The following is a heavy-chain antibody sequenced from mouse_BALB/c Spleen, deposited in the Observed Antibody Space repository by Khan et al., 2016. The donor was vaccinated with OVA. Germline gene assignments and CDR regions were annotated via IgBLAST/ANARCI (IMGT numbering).Heavy chain of an antibody. J-gene: IGHJ3*01. Sequence: QVQLQQSGPELVKPGASVKISCKASGYTFTDYYINWVKQKPGQGLEWIGWIYPGSGNTKYNEKFKGRATLTVDTSSRTAYMQLSSLTSEDTAGYFCARVNYYGSTSWLAYWGQGTLVTVSA. D-gene: IGHD1-1*01. CDR2: IYPGSGNT. CDR3: ARVNYYGSTSWLAY. CDR1: GYTFTDYY. V-gene: IGHV1-84*02.